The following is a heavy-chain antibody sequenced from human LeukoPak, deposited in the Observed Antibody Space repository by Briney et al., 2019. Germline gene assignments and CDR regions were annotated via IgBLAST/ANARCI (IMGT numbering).Heavy chain of an antibody. CDR1: GFTFSRHW. Sequence: PGGSLRLSCAASGFTFSRHWMSWVRQAPGKGLEWVANIKQDGGEKYYVDSVKGRFTISRDNAKNSLYLQMNSLRAEDTAVYFCAREDFWTGYYTGMEFDYWGQGTLVTASP. CDR2: IKQDGGEK. CDR3: AREDFWTGYYTGMEFDY. J-gene: IGHJ4*02. V-gene: IGHV3-7*01. D-gene: IGHD3/OR15-3a*01.